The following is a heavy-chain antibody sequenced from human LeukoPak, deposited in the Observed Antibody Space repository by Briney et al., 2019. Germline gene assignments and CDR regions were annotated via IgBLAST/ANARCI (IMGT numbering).Heavy chain of an antibody. V-gene: IGHV3-21*01. CDR3: XXDAGRSYYYGMDV. CDR1: GFTFSSYS. CDR2: ISSSSSYI. J-gene: IGHJ6*02. D-gene: IGHD3-10*01. Sequence: PGGSLRLSCAASGFTFSSYSMNWVRQAPGKGLEWVSSISSSSSYIYYADSVKGRFTISRDNAKNSLYLQMNSLRAEDTAVYYXXXDAGRSYYYGMDVWGQGTTVTVSS.